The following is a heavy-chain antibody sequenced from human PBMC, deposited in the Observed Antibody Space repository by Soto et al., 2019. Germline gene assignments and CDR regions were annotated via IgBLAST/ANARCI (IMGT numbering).Heavy chain of an antibody. CDR1: GYTFTRSG. V-gene: IGHV1-18*01. J-gene: IGHJ6*01. Sequence: QVQLVQSGAEVKKPGASVKVSCKASGYTFTRSGISWVRQAPGQGLEWMGWISTYNGDTNYAQTFQGRVTMTTDTSTNKVYLELRSLRSDDTAVYYCAREGEVPYYYYGMDVWGQGTPVHVNS. CDR2: ISTYNGDT. CDR3: AREGEVPYYYYGMDV.